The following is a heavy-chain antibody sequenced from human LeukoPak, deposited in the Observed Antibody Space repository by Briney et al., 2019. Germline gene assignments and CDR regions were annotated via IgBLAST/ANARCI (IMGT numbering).Heavy chain of an antibody. Sequence: GGSLRLSCAASGFTFRNYAMHWVRQAPGKGLEWVANIKQDGSEKYYVDSVKGRFTISRDNAKNSLYLQMNSLRAEDTAVYYCAKDSPSGGAFDYWGQGTLVTVSS. J-gene: IGHJ4*02. CDR1: GFTFRNYA. D-gene: IGHD2-21*01. V-gene: IGHV3-7*01. CDR2: IKQDGSEK. CDR3: AKDSPSGGAFDY.